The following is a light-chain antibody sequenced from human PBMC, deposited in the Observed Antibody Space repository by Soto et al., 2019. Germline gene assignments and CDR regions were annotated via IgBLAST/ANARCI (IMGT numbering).Light chain of an antibody. CDR1: QSVSSY. CDR2: AAS. CDR3: QQVKTWPIT. J-gene: IGKJ5*01. V-gene: IGKV3-11*01. Sequence: EIVLTQSPATLSLSPGERATLSCRASQSVSSYFAWYQQKPGQAPRLLIYAASNRATGIPARFSGSGSGTDCTLTISSLEPEDFAVYYCQQVKTWPITFGQGTRLEIK.